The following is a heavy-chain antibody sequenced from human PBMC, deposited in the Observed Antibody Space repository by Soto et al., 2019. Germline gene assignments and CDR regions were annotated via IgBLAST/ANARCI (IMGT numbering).Heavy chain of an antibody. CDR3: AKGYDSSGYYYAPYYGMDV. Sequence: PGGSLRLSCAASGFTFSSYAMSWVREAPGRGLEWVSAISGSGGSTYYADSVKGRFTISRDNSKNTLYLQMNSLRAEDTAVYYCAKGYDSSGYYYAPYYGMDVWGQGTTVTVS. D-gene: IGHD3-22*01. J-gene: IGHJ6*02. CDR1: GFTFSSYA. V-gene: IGHV3-23*01. CDR2: ISGSGGST.